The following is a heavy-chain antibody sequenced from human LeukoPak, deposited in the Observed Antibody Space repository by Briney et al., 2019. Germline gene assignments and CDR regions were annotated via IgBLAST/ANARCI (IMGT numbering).Heavy chain of an antibody. CDR3: ARDLGRWLQG. CDR2: ISSSSSYI. Sequence: GGSLRLSCAASGFTFSSYSMNWVRQAPGKGLEWVSSISSSSSYIYYADPVKGRFTISRDNAKNSLYLQMNSLRAGDTAVYYCARDLGRWLQGWGQGTLVTVSS. D-gene: IGHD5-24*01. J-gene: IGHJ4*02. CDR1: GFTFSSYS. V-gene: IGHV3-21*01.